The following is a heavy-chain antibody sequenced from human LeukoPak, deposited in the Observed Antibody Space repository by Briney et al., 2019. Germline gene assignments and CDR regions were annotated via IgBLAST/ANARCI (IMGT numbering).Heavy chain of an antibody. Sequence: KSSETLSLTCTVSGGSISSYYWSWIWQPPGKGLEWIGYIYYSGSTNYNPSLKSRVTISVDTSKNQFSLKLSSVTAADTAVYYCARNPLRIAVAMKYFDLWGRGTLVTVSS. J-gene: IGHJ2*01. D-gene: IGHD6-19*01. CDR3: ARNPLRIAVAMKYFDL. V-gene: IGHV4-59*01. CDR1: GGSISSYY. CDR2: IYYSGST.